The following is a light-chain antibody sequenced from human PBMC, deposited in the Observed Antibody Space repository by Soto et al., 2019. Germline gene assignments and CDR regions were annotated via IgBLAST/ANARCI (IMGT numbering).Light chain of an antibody. CDR1: QSVSSSY. Sequence: EVVLTQSPGTLSLPPGERATLSCRASQSVSSSYLAWYQQKPGQAPRLLIYGASSRATGIPDRFSGSGSGTDFTLTISRLEPEDFAVYYCQQYGSSPLTFGGRTKVAIK. V-gene: IGKV3-20*01. CDR3: QQYGSSPLT. CDR2: GAS. J-gene: IGKJ4*01.